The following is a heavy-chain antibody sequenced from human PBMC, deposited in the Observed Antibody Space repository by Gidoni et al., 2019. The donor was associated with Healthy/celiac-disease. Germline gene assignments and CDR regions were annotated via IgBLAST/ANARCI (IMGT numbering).Heavy chain of an antibody. D-gene: IGHD7-27*01. CDR2: ISSSGSPI. CDR1: GFTFSDYY. Sequence: QVQLVESGGGLVKPGGSLRLSCAASGFTFSDYYMSWIRQAPGKGVEWVSYISSSGSPIYYADSGKGRFTISSEKAKNSLYLQMNSLRAEDTAVYYCARAVNWGWGVPFDIWGQGTMVTVSS. CDR3: ARAVNWGWGVPFDI. V-gene: IGHV3-11*01. J-gene: IGHJ3*02.